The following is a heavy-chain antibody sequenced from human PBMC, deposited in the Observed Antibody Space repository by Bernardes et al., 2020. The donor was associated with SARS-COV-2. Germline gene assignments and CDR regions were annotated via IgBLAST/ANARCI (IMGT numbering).Heavy chain of an antibody. Sequence: ASVKVSCKVSGYTLTELSMHWVRQAPGKGLEWMGGFDPEDGETIYAQKFQGRVTMTEDTSTDTAYMELSSLRSEDTAVYYCASTYGDSAQYYYYGMDVWGQGTTVTVSS. D-gene: IGHD4-17*01. CDR1: GYTLTELS. CDR2: FDPEDGET. CDR3: ASTYGDSAQYYYYGMDV. V-gene: IGHV1-24*01. J-gene: IGHJ6*02.